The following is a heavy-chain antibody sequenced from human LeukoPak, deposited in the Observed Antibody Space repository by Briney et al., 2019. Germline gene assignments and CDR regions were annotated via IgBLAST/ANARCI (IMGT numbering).Heavy chain of an antibody. J-gene: IGHJ4*02. CDR3: AKYGNSGWVIDN. Sequence: SETLSLTCTVSGGSIGTNYWTWLRQPPGKGLEYIGYIYYTGGTNYNPSLKSRVTISVDTSKNQFSLKLSSVTAADTAVYFCAKYGNSGWVIDNWGQGTLVTVSS. CDR2: IYYTGGT. V-gene: IGHV4-59*08. D-gene: IGHD6-19*01. CDR1: GGSIGTNY.